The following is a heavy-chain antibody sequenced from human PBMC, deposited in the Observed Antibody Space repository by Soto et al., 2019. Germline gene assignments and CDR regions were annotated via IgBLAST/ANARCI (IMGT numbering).Heavy chain of an antibody. V-gene: IGHV3-13*01. CDR3: ARGGDRFDGMDV. D-gene: IGHD3-16*01. J-gene: IGHJ6*02. CDR1: GFTFSSYG. CDR2: ISTAGDT. Sequence: GGSLRLSCAASGFTFSSYGMHWVRQAPGKGLEWVAAISTAGDTYYLGSVKGRFTISREDAKNSLSLQMNSLRAGDTAVYYCARGGDRFDGMDVWGQGTTVTVSS.